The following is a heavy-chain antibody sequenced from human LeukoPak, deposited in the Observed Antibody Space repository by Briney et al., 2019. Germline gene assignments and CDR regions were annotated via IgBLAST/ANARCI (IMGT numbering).Heavy chain of an antibody. J-gene: IGHJ2*01. CDR2: IYYSGST. CDR3: ARDRWGGERLVPRYFDL. D-gene: IGHD6-13*01. CDR1: GGSISSSSYY. Sequence: SETLSLTCTVSGGSISSSSYYWGWIRQPPGKGLEWIGSIYYSGSTNYNPSLKSRVTISVDKSKNQFSLKLSSVTAADTAAYYCARDRWGGERLVPRYFDLWGRGTLVAVSS. V-gene: IGHV4-39*07.